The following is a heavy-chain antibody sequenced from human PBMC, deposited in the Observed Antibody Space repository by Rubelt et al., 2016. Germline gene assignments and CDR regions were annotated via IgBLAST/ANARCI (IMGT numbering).Heavy chain of an antibody. V-gene: IGHV4-39*07. J-gene: IGHJ2*01. CDR1: GGSMKSSNYY. D-gene: IGHD6-25*01. CDR3: ARLGASSGIYWYFGL. CDR2: INYGGGT. Sequence: QVQLQESGPGLVKPSETLFFSCTVSGGSMKSSNYYWGWIRQPPGKGLEWIGSINYGGGTSYNPTLKSRVPISLNTSKNQLSLKRTSVTAADTGVYYCARLGASSGIYWYFGLWGRGTLVTVSS.